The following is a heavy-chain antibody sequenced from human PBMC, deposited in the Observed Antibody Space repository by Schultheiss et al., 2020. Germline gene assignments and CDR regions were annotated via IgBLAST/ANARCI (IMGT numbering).Heavy chain of an antibody. J-gene: IGHJ5*02. CDR2: ITNTGTTT. CDR3: AKDLGFYIAAAGGFDP. Sequence: GGSLRLSCTTSGFPFISYSFSWVRQAPGKGLEWVSSITNTGTTTHYADSVKGRFTVSRDNAKNSLYLQMNSLRAEDTALYYCAKDLGFYIAAAGGFDPWGQGTLVTVSS. CDR1: GFPFISYS. D-gene: IGHD6-13*01. V-gene: IGHV3-21*04.